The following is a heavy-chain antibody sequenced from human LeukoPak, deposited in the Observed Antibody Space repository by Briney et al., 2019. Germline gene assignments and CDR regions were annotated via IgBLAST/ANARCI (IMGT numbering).Heavy chain of an antibody. J-gene: IGHJ1*01. CDR2: INHSGST. D-gene: IGHD2-2*01. Sequence: SETLSLTCAVYGGSFSGYYWSWIRQPPGKGLEWMGEINHSGSTNYNPSLKSRVTISVDTSKNQFSLKLSSVTAADTAVYYCARGRYCSSTSCANGRRGYFQHWGQGTLVTVSS. CDR3: ARGRYCSSTSCANGRRGYFQH. V-gene: IGHV4-34*01. CDR1: GGSFSGYY.